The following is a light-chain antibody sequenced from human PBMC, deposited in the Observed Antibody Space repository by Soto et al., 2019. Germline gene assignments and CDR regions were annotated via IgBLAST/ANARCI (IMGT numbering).Light chain of an antibody. Sequence: QSVLTQPASVSGSPGQSITISCTGSSSDVGGYNYVSWYQHHPGKVPKLMIYEVSNRPSGVSNRFSGSKSGNTASLSISGLQAEDEADYYCSSYTTSYTQVFGGGTKLTAL. CDR3: SSYTTSYTQV. CDR2: EVS. CDR1: SSDVGGYNY. V-gene: IGLV2-14*01. J-gene: IGLJ3*02.